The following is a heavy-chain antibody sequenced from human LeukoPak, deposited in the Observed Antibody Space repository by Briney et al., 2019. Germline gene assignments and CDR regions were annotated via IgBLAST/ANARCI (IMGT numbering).Heavy chain of an antibody. Sequence: MTSETLSLTCTVSGGSISSGNWWSWVRQPPGKGLEWIGYIYYSGSTYYNPSLKSRVTMSVDTSKNQFSLKVSSVTAADTAVYYCALLVATSIVGATADVWGQGTTVTVSS. J-gene: IGHJ6*02. CDR2: IYYSGST. V-gene: IGHV4-4*02. CDR1: GGSISSGNW. D-gene: IGHD1-26*01. CDR3: ALLVATSIVGATADV.